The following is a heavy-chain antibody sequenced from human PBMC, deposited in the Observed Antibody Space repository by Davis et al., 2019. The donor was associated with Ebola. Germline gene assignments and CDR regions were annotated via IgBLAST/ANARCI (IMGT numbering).Heavy chain of an antibody. D-gene: IGHD2-21*01. CDR2: INHSGST. V-gene: IGHV4-39*07. CDR3: ARGRLRYSPNCYSI. CDR1: GGSISSSSYY. Sequence: SETLSLTCTVSGGSISSSSYYWCCIRQPPGKGLEWIGEINHSGSTNYTPSLKSRVTISVDTSKNQFSLKLSSVTAADTAVYYCARGRLRYSPNCYSIWGQGTLVTVSS. J-gene: IGHJ4*02.